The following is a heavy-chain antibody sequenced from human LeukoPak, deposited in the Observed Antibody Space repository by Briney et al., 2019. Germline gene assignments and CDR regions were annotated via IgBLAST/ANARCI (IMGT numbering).Heavy chain of an antibody. CDR3: ARTASIAVAEGLTRWYFDL. CDR2: IIPIFGTA. CDR1: GGTFSSYA. J-gene: IGHJ2*01. Sequence: ASVKVSCKASGGTFSSYAISWVRQAPGQGLEWMGGIIPIFGTANYAQKFQGRVTITADESTSTAYMELSSLRSEDTAVYYCARTASIAVAEGLTRWYFDLWGRGTLVTVFS. V-gene: IGHV1-69*13. D-gene: IGHD6-19*01.